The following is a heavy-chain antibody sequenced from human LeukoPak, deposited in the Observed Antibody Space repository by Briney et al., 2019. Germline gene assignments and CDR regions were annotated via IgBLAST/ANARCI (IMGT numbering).Heavy chain of an antibody. Sequence: PSEXLSLTCAVYGGSFSGYYWSWIRQPPGKGLEWIGEINHSGSTNYNPSLKSRVTISVDTSKNQFSLKLSSVTAADTAVYYCARGPRVYGIVATRRIDYWGQGTLVTVSS. J-gene: IGHJ4*02. CDR2: INHSGST. CDR3: ARGPRVYGIVATRRIDY. V-gene: IGHV4-34*01. D-gene: IGHD5-12*01. CDR1: GGSFSGYY.